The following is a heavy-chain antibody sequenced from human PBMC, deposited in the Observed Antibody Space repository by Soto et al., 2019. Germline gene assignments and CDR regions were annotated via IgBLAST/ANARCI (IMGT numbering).Heavy chain of an antibody. CDR2: IDWEDDK. CDR1: GFSLNTSGVS. J-gene: IGHJ4*02. D-gene: IGHD3-16*02. Sequence: ESGPTLVNPTQTLTLTCTFSGFSLNTSGVSVSWIRQPPGKAPEWIALIDWEDDKYYSASLKTRLSISKDTSKNQVVLAITNMDPVDTAAYYCLRTYDYFWGSYRFAPFDYWGQGTLVTVSS. CDR3: LRTYDYFWGSYRFAPFDY. V-gene: IGHV2-70*01.